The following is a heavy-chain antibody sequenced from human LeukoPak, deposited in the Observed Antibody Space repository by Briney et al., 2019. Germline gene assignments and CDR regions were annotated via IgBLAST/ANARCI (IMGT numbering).Heavy chain of an antibody. V-gene: IGHV1-18*01. CDR3: ARALYYYDSSGYYPAFDI. CDR1: GYTFTSYG. D-gene: IGHD3-22*01. Sequence: ASVKVSCKASGYTFTSYGISWVRQAPGQGLEWMGWISAYNGNTNYAQKLQGRVTMTTDTSTSTAYMELRSLRSDDTAVYYCARALYYYDSSGYYPAFDIWGQGTMVTVSS. J-gene: IGHJ3*02. CDR2: ISAYNGNT.